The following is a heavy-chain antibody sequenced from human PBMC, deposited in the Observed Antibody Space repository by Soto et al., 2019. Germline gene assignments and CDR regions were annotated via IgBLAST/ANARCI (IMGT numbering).Heavy chain of an antibody. V-gene: IGHV1-18*04. D-gene: IGHD6-13*01. CDR1: VSRIPSYG. CDR3: SRDSDPYSSRWYVFAPGY. CDR2: ISAYNGNT. J-gene: IGHJ4*02. Sequence: SMELSCEACVSRIPSYGISCVRQAPGQGLEWMGWISAYNGNTNYAQKLQGRVTMTTDTSTSTAYMELRSLRSDDTAVYYCSRDSDPYSSRWYVFAPGYWVQGTPVTFSS.